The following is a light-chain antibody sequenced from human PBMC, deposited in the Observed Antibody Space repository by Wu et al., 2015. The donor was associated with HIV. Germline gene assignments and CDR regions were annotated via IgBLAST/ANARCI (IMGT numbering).Light chain of an antibody. Sequence: DIQMTQSPSSLSASVGDRVTITCRASQGISTYLAWYQQKPGKVPKLLIYAASSLQSGVPSRFSGSGSGTDFTLTISSLEPEDFAVYYCQQRSNWPPTFGGGTKVEIK. V-gene: IGKV1-27*01. CDR1: QGISTY. CDR3: QQRSNWPPT. CDR2: AAS. J-gene: IGKJ4*01.